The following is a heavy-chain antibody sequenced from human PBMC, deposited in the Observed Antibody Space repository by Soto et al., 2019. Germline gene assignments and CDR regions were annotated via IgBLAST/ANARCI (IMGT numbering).Heavy chain of an antibody. J-gene: IGHJ4*02. Sequence: QVQLVQSGAEVKKPGASVKVSCKTSGYTFTNYDINWVRQATGQGLEWMGWTNPKSGYTGSAQKFQGRVTMTRDSSTSTAYMELHSLTSEDTAVYFCARTAGDLDCWGQGTLITVSS. CDR1: GYTFTNYD. V-gene: IGHV1-8*01. CDR2: TNPKSGYT. CDR3: ARTAGDLDC. D-gene: IGHD4-17*01.